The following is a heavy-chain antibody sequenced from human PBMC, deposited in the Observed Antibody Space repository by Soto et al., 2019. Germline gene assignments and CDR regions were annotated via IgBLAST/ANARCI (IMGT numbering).Heavy chain of an antibody. CDR1: GYTFTSYG. CDR2: ISAYNGNT. J-gene: IGHJ4*02. Sequence: QVQLVQSGVEVEKPGASVKVSCKASGYTFTSYGVSWVRQAPGQGLEWMGWISAYNGNTNYAQKFQGRVTRTTDTSTSTAYMELRGLRSDDTAVYYCARDVPTVTTGGPDYWGQGTLVTVSS. D-gene: IGHD4-17*01. V-gene: IGHV1-18*01. CDR3: ARDVPTVTTGGPDY.